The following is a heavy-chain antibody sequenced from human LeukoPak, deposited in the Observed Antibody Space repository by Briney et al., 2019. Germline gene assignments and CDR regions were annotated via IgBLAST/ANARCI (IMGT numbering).Heavy chain of an antibody. Sequence: SVKVSCKASVGTFSSYAISWVRQAPGQGLEWMGGIIPIFGTANYAQKFQGRVTITADESTSTAYMELSSLRSEDTAVYYCARDSLPYDILTGYYRADAFDIWGQGTMVTVSS. CDR3: ARDSLPYDILTGYYRADAFDI. J-gene: IGHJ3*02. CDR1: VGTFSSYA. CDR2: IIPIFGTA. V-gene: IGHV1-69*13. D-gene: IGHD3-9*01.